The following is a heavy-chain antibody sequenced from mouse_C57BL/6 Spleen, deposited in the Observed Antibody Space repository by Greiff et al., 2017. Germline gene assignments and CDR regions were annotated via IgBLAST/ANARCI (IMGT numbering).Heavy chain of an antibody. CDR2: IRNKANGYTT. J-gene: IGHJ3*01. V-gene: IGHV7-3*01. D-gene: IGHD1-1*01. CDR1: GFTFTDYY. Sequence: EVQLQQSGGGLVQPGGSLSLSCAASGFTFTDYYMSWVRQPPGKALEWLGFIRNKANGYTTEYSASVKGRFTISRDNSQSILYLQMNALRAEDSATYYCARYYYGSSYPFAYWGQGTLVTVSA. CDR3: ARYYYGSSYPFAY.